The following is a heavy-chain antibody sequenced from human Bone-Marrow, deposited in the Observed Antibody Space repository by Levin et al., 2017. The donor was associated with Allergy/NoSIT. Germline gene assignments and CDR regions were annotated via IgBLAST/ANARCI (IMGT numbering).Heavy chain of an antibody. Sequence: SCAASGFTLSSYFMSWVRQAPGKGLEWVANINEDGTHKYYVDSVKGRFTISRDNTKNSVYLQMSSLRVEDTAVYYCARVSWSGESYFWGQGTLVTVSS. CDR2: INEDGTHK. D-gene: IGHD2/OR15-2a*01. J-gene: IGHJ4*02. V-gene: IGHV3-7*01. CDR3: ARVSWSGESYF. CDR1: GFTLSSYF.